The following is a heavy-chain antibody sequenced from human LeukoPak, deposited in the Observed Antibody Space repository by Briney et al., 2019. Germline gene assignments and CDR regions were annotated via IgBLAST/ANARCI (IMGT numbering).Heavy chain of an antibody. CDR3: ARDSIWFGECDY. V-gene: IGHV1-69*05. J-gene: IGHJ4*02. CDR1: GYTLTELS. D-gene: IGHD3-10*01. CDR2: IIPIFGTA. Sequence: ASVKVSSMVSGYTLTELSMHWVRQAPGQGLEWMGGIIPIFGTANYAQKFQGRVTITTDESTSTAYMELSSLRSDDTAVYYCARDSIWFGECDYWGQGTLVTVSS.